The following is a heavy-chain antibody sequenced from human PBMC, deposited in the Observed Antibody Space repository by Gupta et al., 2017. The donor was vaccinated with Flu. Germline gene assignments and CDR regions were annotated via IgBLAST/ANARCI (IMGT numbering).Heavy chain of an antibody. V-gene: IGHV3-21*01. J-gene: IGHJ4*02. Sequence: EVQLVESGGGLVEPGGPLRLSCAVSGLTLSSYSINWVRQAPGKGLEWASSIRSSSSYIYYADSVKGRFTISRNNAKNSLFLQMNSLRAENTAVYYCARSWAAAGSGSNIDYWGQGTLVTVSS. CDR3: ARSWAAAGSGSNIDY. CDR1: GLTLSSYS. D-gene: IGHD6-13*01. CDR2: IRSSSSYI.